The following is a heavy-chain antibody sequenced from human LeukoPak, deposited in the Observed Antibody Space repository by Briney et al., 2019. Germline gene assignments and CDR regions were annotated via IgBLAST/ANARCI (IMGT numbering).Heavy chain of an antibody. V-gene: IGHV1-18*01. CDR2: ISAYNGNT. Sequence: ASGNVCCKASGYTFTIYGIGWVRHAPGQGLEWMGWISAYNGNTNYAQKLQGRVTITTDTSTTTAYMELRRLRSDETVVYYCAREDQIVVVVAAAMLNYYYYGMDVWGQGTTATVSS. J-gene: IGHJ6*02. D-gene: IGHD2-15*01. CDR1: GYTFTIYG. CDR3: AREDQIVVVVAAAMLNYYYYGMDV.